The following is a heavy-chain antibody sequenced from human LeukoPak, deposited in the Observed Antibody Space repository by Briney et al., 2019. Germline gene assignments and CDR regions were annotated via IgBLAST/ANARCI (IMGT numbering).Heavy chain of an antibody. CDR2: INGRSTTI. D-gene: IGHD6-19*01. CDR3: ARDRDSSGDHYYGMDV. V-gene: IGHV3-48*01. Sequence: GGSLRLSCAASGFTFSPYGMTWVRQAPGKGLEWVSLINGRSTTIYYADSVKGRFTISRDNAKNSLYLQMNSLRAEDTAVYYCARDRDSSGDHYYGMDVWGQGTTVTASS. J-gene: IGHJ6*02. CDR1: GFTFSPYG.